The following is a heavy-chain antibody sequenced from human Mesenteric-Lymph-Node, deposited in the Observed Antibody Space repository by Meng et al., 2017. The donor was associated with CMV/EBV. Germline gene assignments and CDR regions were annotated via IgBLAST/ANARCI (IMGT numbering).Heavy chain of an antibody. V-gene: IGHV3-30*09. CDR1: GRTFSSYA. CDR2: IPYDGTNK. D-gene: IGHD1-1*01. Sequence: GGSLRLSCAASGRTFSSYAMHWVRQAPGKGLEWVAAIPYDGTNKYYADSVKGRFAISRDNSKNTLFLQLSGLRAEDTAVYYCAGEYQLLSTPYFEYWGQGTLVTVSS. CDR3: AGEYQLLSTPYFEY. J-gene: IGHJ4*02.